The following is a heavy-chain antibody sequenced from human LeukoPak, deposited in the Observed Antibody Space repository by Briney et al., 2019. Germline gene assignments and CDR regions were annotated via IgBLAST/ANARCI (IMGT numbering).Heavy chain of an antibody. CDR3: ARDGFGTGSN. V-gene: IGHV3-7*03. CDR1: GLTFSNYW. Sequence: PGGSLRLSCAASGLTFSNYWMDWVRQAPGKGLEWVANIKQDGSEKNYVDSVKGRFIISRDNAKNSLYLQTNTLRADDTAVYYCARDGFGTGSNWDQGTLVTVSS. CDR2: IKQDGSEK. J-gene: IGHJ4*02. D-gene: IGHD3-16*01.